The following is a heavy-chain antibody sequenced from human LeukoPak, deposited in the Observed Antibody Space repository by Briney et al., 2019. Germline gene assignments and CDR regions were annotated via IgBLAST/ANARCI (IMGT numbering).Heavy chain of an antibody. CDR2: MNPNSGNT. CDR1: GYTFTSYD. D-gene: IGHD3-3*01. J-gene: IGHJ6*03. V-gene: IGHV1-8*01. Sequence: ASVKVSCKASGYTFTSYDINWVRQATGQGLEWMGWMNPNSGNTGYAQKFQGRVTMTRNTSISTAYMELSSLRSEDTAVYYCARGKYYDFWSGRGKRVYHYYMDVWGKGTTVTVSS. CDR3: ARGKYYDFWSGRGKRVYHYYMDV.